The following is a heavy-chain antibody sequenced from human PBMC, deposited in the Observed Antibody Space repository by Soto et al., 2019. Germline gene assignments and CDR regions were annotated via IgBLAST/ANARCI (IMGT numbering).Heavy chain of an antibody. CDR3: ARVSIKRGYSYGPYYYGMDV. V-gene: IGHV4-34*01. CDR1: GGSFSGYY. CDR2: INHSGST. D-gene: IGHD5-18*01. J-gene: IGHJ6*02. Sequence: SETLSLTCAVYGGSFSGYYWSWIRQPPGKGLDWIGEINHSGSTNYNPSLKSRVTISVDTSKNQFSLKLSSVTAADTAVYYCARVSIKRGYSYGPYYYGMDVWGQGTTVTVSS.